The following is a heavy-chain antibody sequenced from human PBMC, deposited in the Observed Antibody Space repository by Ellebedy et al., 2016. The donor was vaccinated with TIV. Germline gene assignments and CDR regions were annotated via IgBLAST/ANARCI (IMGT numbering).Heavy chain of an antibody. CDR2: MNPNSGNT. CDR1: GYTFTSYD. V-gene: IGHV1-8*01. J-gene: IGHJ5*02. D-gene: IGHD2-8*02. CDR3: ARVSRYTGGWYKWFDP. Sequence: ASVKVSXXTSGYTFTSYDITWVRQATGQGLEWVGWMNPNSGNTGYAQKFQGRVTMTRNTSMSTAYMELSSLRSEDTAVYYCARVSRYTGGWYKWFDPWGQGTLVTVSS.